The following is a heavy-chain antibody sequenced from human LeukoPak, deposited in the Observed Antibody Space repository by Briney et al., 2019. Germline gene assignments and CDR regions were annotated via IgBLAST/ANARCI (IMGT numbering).Heavy chain of an antibody. V-gene: IGHV3-9*01. CDR2: ISWNSGSI. D-gene: IGHD3-3*01. J-gene: IGHJ4*02. CDR1: GFTFDDYA. CDR3: AKANYDFWSGPYFDY. Sequence: GGSLRLSCTASGFTFDDYAMHWVRQAPGKGLEWVSGISWNSGSIGYADSVKGRFTISRDNAKNSLYLQMNSLRAEDTALYYCAKANYDFWSGPYFDYWGQGTLVTVSS.